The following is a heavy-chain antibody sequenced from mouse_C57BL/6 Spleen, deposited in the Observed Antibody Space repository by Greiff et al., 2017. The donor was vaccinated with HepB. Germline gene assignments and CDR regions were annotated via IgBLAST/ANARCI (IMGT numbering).Heavy chain of an antibody. CDR1: GYTFTSYW. CDR2: IDPNSGGT. V-gene: IGHV1-72*01. CDR3: ARSNYYGSSYSYYFDY. J-gene: IGHJ2*01. Sequence: VKLMESGAELVKPGASVKLSCKASGYTFTSYWMHWVKQRPGRGLEWIGRIDPNSGGTKYNEKFKSKATLTVDKPSSTAYMQLSSLTSEDSAVYYCARSNYYGSSYSYYFDYWGQGTTLTVSS. D-gene: IGHD1-1*01.